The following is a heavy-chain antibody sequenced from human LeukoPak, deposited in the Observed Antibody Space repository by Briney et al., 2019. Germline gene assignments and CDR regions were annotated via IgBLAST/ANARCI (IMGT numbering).Heavy chain of an antibody. Sequence: PSETLSFTCTVSGGSISSYYWSWIRQPPGKGLEWIGYIYYSGSTNYNPSLKSRVTISVDTSKNQFSLKLSSVTAADTAVYYCARDRRYGGNGFDYWGQGTLVTVSS. CDR2: IYYSGST. V-gene: IGHV4-59*01. CDR1: GGSISSYY. D-gene: IGHD4-23*01. J-gene: IGHJ4*02. CDR3: ARDRRYGGNGFDY.